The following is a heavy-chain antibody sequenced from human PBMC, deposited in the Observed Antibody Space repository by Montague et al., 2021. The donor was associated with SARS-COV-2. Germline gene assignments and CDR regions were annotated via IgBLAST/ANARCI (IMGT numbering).Heavy chain of an antibody. J-gene: IGHJ6*03. Sequence: SETLSLTCTVSGGSISFYYWSWIRQPPGQGLEWIGYIYYSGSTNYNPSLKSRVTISVDTSKNQFSLKLSSVTAADTAVYYFTRVPGFWSCYERGPQGGSYYYYYMDVWGKGTTVTVSS. CDR3: TRVPGFWSCYERGPQGGSYYYYYMDV. CDR2: IYYSGST. V-gene: IGHV4-59*01. CDR1: GGSISFYY. D-gene: IGHD3-3*01.